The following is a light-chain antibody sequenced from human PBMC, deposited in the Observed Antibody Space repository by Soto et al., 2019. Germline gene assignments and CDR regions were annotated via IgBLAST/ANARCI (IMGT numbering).Light chain of an antibody. CDR3: AAWDDSLNGWV. Sequence: QAVVAQPPSASGTPGQRVTISCSGSSSNIRTNTVNWYHQLPGTAPKLLIYSNNQRPSGVPDRFSGSKSGTSASLAISGLQSEYEADYYCAAWDDSLNGWVFGGGTKVTVL. J-gene: IGLJ3*02. V-gene: IGLV1-44*01. CDR2: SNN. CDR1: SSNIRTNT.